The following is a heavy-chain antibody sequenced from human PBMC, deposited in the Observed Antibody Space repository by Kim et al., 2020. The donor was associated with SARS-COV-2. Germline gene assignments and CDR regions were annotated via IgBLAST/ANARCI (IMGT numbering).Heavy chain of an antibody. CDR3: AKARQQWLVRGFDY. J-gene: IGHJ4*02. V-gene: IGHV3-9*01. CDR2: ISWNSGSI. D-gene: IGHD6-19*01. Sequence: GGSLRLSCAASGFTFDDYAMHWVRQAPGKGLEWVSGISWNSGSIGYADSVKGRFTISRDNAKNSLYLQMNSLRAEDTALYYCAKARQQWLVRGFDYWGQGTLVTVSS. CDR1: GFTFDDYA.